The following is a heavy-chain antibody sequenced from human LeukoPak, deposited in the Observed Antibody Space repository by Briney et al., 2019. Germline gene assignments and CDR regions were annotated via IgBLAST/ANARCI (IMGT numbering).Heavy chain of an antibody. D-gene: IGHD5-12*01. CDR1: GYSFTSYW. V-gene: IGHV5-51*01. CDR3: ARPPASGYDYGY. J-gene: IGHJ4*02. CDR2: IYPGDSDT. Sequence: GESLKISCKGSGYSFTSYWIGCVLQMPGKGLEWMGIIYPGDSDTRYSPSFQGQVTISADQSLSTAYPQWSSLKASDTAIYYCARPPASGYDYGYWGQGTLVTVSS.